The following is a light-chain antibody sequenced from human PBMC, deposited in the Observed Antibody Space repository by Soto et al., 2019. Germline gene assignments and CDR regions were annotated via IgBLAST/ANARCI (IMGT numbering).Light chain of an antibody. CDR2: EVS. Sequence: QTALTQPPSVSGSPGQSITISCTGTSSDVGGYNYVSWYQQHPVKAPKLMIYEVSNRPSGVYNRFSGSKSGNTASLTISGLQAEDEADYYCSSYTSSSTQVFGTGTKVTVL. V-gene: IGLV2-14*01. CDR1: SSDVGGYNY. J-gene: IGLJ1*01. CDR3: SSYTSSSTQV.